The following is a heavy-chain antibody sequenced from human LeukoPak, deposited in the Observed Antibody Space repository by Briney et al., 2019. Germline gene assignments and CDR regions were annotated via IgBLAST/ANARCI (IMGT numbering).Heavy chain of an antibody. J-gene: IGHJ4*02. CDR2: INQDGSEK. CDR3: GCRRLAY. V-gene: IGHV3-7*01. D-gene: IGHD4/OR15-4a*01. Sequence: PGGSLRLSCAASGFTFSTSWMNWVRQAPGKGLEWVAAINQDGSEKYYVDSVKGRFTISRDNAKNSLYLQMNSLRAEDMAVFYCGCRRLAYWGQGTLVTVSS. CDR1: GFTFSTSW.